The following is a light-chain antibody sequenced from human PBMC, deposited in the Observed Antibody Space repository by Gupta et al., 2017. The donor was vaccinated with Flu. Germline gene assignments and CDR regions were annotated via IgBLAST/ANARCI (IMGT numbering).Light chain of an antibody. CDR3: ATWDDSRSGPV. Sequence: TISCSGSSSNIGSNPVNWYQQLPRTAPKLLIYSINQRPSGVPDRFSGSKSGTSASLAISGLQSEDEAEYYCATWDDSRSGPVFGGGTRLTVL. J-gene: IGLJ2*01. V-gene: IGLV1-44*01. CDR1: SSNIGSNP. CDR2: SIN.